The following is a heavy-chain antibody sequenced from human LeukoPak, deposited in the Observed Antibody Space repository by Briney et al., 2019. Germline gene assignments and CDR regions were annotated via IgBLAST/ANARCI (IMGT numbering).Heavy chain of an antibody. CDR3: ARSRSYNPGDYNYMDV. D-gene: IGHD1-1*01. J-gene: IGHJ6*03. Sequence: PSETLSLTCTVSGGSISSHYWSWIRQPPGKGLEWIGYIYYSGSTNYNPSLKSRVTISVDTSKNQFSLKLSSVTAADTAVYYCARSRSYNPGDYNYMDVWGKGTTVTVSS. V-gene: IGHV4-59*11. CDR2: IYYSGST. CDR1: GGSISSHY.